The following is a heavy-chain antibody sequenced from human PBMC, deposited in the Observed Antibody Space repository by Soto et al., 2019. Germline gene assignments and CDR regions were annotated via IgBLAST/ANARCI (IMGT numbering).Heavy chain of an antibody. Sequence: GGSLRLSCASSGFTFSNYWMHWVRQAPGKGLVWVSRINSDGTTTSYADSVRGRFTVSRDNARDTVYLQMNSLGAEETAVYYCARVAVGAYYFHYWGQGTLVPVSS. D-gene: IGHD1-26*01. CDR3: ARVAVGAYYFHY. CDR2: INSDGTTT. V-gene: IGHV3-74*01. CDR1: GFTFSNYW. J-gene: IGHJ4*02.